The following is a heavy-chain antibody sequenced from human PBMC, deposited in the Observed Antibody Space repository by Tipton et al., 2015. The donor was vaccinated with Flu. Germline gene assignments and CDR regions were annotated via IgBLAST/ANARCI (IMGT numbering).Heavy chain of an antibody. CDR1: GGSISSSSYY. CDR3: ARNGVYSGYGYSDY. Sequence: TLSLTCTVSGGSISSSSYYWGWIRQPPGKGLEWIGSIYYSGSTYYNPSLKSRVTISVDTSKNQFSMKLSSVTAADTAVYYCARNGVYSGYGYSDYWGQGTLVTVSS. V-gene: IGHV4-39*07. J-gene: IGHJ4*02. D-gene: IGHD5-12*01. CDR2: IYYSGST.